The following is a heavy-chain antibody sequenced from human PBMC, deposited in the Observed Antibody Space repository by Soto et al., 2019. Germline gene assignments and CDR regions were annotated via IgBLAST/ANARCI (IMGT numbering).Heavy chain of an antibody. CDR2: IYYSGST. CDR1: GGSISSYY. V-gene: IGHV4-59*01. J-gene: IGHJ4*02. D-gene: IGHD4-17*01. CDR3: ARARRAYGDYVVDY. Sequence: QVQLQESGPGLVKPSETLSLTCTASGGSISSYYWSWIRQPPGKGLEWIGYIYYSGSTNYNPSLKSRVTISVDTSKNQFSLKLSSVTAADTAVYYCARARRAYGDYVVDYWGQGTLVTVSS.